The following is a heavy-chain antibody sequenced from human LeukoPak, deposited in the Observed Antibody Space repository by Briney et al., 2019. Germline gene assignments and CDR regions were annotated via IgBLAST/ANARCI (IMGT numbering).Heavy chain of an antibody. V-gene: IGHV4-61*01. D-gene: IGHD5-18*01. CDR3: ARWGLVGGYSYGFDY. J-gene: IGHJ4*02. CDR1: GGSVSSGSYY. Sequence: ETLSLTCTVSGGSVSSGSYYWGWIRQPPGKGLEWIGYIYYSGSTNHNPSLKSRVTISVDTSKNQFSLKLSSVTAADTAVYYCARWGLVGGYSYGFDYWGQGTLVTVSS. CDR2: IYYSGST.